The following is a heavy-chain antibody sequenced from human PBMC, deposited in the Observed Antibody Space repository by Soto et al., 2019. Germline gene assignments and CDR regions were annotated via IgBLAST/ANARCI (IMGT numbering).Heavy chain of an antibody. J-gene: IGHJ4*02. CDR2: IYYSGST. CDR3: ARTYGRNFDY. D-gene: IGHD3-10*01. Sequence: SEALSLTCTVSGGSISSYYWSWIRQPPGKGLEWIGYIYYSGSTNYNPSLKSRVTISVDTSKNQFSLKLSSVTAADTALYYCARTYGRNFDYWGQGTLVTVSS. CDR1: GGSISSYY. V-gene: IGHV4-59*01.